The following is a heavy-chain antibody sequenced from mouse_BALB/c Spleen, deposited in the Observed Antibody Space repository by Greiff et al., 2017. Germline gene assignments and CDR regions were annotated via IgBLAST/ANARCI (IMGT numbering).Heavy chain of an antibody. D-gene: IGHD1-1*01. CDR2: ISSGGST. Sequence: EVHLVESGGGLVKPGGSLKLSCAASGFTFSSYAMSWVRQTPEKRLEWVASISSGGSTYYPDSVKGRFTISRDNARNILYLQMSSLRSEDTAMYYCARGDRIGYGSSYWYFDVWGAGTTVTVSS. CDR1: GFTFSSYA. CDR3: ARGDRIGYGSSYWYFDV. V-gene: IGHV5-6-5*01. J-gene: IGHJ1*01.